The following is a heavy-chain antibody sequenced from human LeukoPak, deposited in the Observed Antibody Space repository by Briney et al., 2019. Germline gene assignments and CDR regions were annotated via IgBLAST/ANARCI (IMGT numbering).Heavy chain of an antibody. Sequence: GGSLRLSCAASGFSFNGYTMNWVRRTPGKGLEWVSSISSSHISIYYADSVKGRFTISRDNAKNSLYLQMNSLRAEDTALYHCARDEWELKAFDIWGQGTMVTVSS. CDR1: GFSFNGYT. CDR3: ARDEWELKAFDI. CDR2: ISSSHISI. J-gene: IGHJ3*02. V-gene: IGHV3-21*04. D-gene: IGHD1-26*01.